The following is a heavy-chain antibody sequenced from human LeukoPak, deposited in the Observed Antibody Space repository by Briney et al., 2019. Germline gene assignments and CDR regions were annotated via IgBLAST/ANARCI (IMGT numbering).Heavy chain of an antibody. V-gene: IGHV1-2*02. D-gene: IGHD2-8*01. CDR2: INPNSGGT. Sequence: ASVKVSCKASGYTFTGYYMHWVRPAPGQGLEWMGWINPNSGGTNYAQKFQGRVTMTRDTSISTAYMELSRLRSDDTAVYYCAREWCTNGVCYLFDYWGQGTLVTVSS. CDR3: AREWCTNGVCYLFDY. CDR1: GYTFTGYY. J-gene: IGHJ4*02.